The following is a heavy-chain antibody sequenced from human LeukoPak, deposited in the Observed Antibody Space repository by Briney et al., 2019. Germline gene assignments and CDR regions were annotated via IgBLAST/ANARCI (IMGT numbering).Heavy chain of an antibody. CDR1: GFTFSSYG. V-gene: IGHV3-30*02. CDR2: IRSDGSDK. Sequence: GGSLRLSCAASGFTFSSYGMNWVRQAPGKGLEWVASIRSDGSDKKYADSVKGQFTISRDNSKSTLNLQMNSLRAEDTAVYYCAKGDTAMVTGPFDYWGQGTLVTVSS. J-gene: IGHJ4*02. CDR3: AKGDTAMVTGPFDY. D-gene: IGHD5-18*01.